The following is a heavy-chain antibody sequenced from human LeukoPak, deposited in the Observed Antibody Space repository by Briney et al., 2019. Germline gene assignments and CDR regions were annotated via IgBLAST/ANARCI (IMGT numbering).Heavy chain of an antibody. CDR1: GFTFDDYA. V-gene: IGHV3-43D*03. CDR2: ISWDGGST. D-gene: IGHD3-3*01. Sequence: GGSLRLSCAASGFTFDDYAMHWVRHAPGKGLEWVSLISWDGGSTYYADSVKGRFTISRDNSKNSLYLQRNSLRAEDTALYYCAKGILEWLFSCDYWGQGTLVTGSS. J-gene: IGHJ4*02. CDR3: AKGILEWLFSCDY.